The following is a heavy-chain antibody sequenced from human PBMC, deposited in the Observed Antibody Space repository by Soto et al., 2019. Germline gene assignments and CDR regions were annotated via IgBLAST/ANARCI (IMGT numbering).Heavy chain of an antibody. J-gene: IGHJ4*02. CDR2: IIPIFGTA. CDR1: GGTFSSYA. D-gene: IGHD3-10*01. V-gene: IGHV1-69*01. CDR3: AREIWFGELSSYFDY. Sequence: QVQLVQSGAEVKKPGSSVKVSCEASGGTFSSYAISWVRQAPGQGLEWMGGIIPIFGTANYAQKFQGRVTITADESTSTAYMELSSLRSEDTAVYYCAREIWFGELSSYFDYWGQGTLVTVSS.